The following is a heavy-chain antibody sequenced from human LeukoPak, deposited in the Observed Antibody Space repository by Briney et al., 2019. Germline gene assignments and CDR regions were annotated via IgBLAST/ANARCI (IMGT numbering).Heavy chain of an antibody. CDR3: ARGPGSGYCSGGSCYDY. Sequence: GGSLRLSCAASGFTFSSYWMHWVRQAPGKGLVWVSRINSDGSSTSYADSVKGRFTISRDNAKNTLYLQMNSLRAGDTAVYYCARGPGSGYCSGGSCYDYWGQGTLVTVPS. CDR2: INSDGSST. D-gene: IGHD2-15*01. V-gene: IGHV3-74*01. CDR1: GFTFSSYW. J-gene: IGHJ4*02.